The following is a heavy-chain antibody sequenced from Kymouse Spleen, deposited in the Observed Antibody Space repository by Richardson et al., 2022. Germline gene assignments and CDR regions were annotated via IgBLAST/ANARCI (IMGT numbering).Heavy chain of an antibody. Sequence: QLQLQESGPGLVKPSETLSLTCTVSGGSISSSSYYWGWIRQPPGKGLEWIGSIYYSGSTYYNPSLKSRVTISVDTSKNQFSLKLSSVTAADTAVYYCARGPVYCTNGVCYDWFDPWGQGTLVTVSS. D-gene: IGHD2-8*01. V-gene: IGHV4-39*01. J-gene: IGHJ5*02. CDR3: ARGPVYCTNGVCYDWFDP. CDR2: IYYSGST. CDR1: GGSISSSSYY.